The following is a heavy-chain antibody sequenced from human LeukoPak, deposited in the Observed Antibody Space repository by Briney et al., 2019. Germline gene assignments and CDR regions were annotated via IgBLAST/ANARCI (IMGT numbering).Heavy chain of an antibody. CDR3: AKVDGTGNSVFDY. CDR1: GFIFNNYW. J-gene: IGHJ4*02. Sequence: GGSLRLSCSASGFIFNNYWMHWVRQAPGKGLVWISRVSADGRSTNYADSVKGRFTISRDNAKNTLYLQMNSLSAEDTAIYYCAKVDGTGNSVFDYWGQGTLVPVSS. CDR2: VSADGRST. V-gene: IGHV3-74*01. D-gene: IGHD2-8*02.